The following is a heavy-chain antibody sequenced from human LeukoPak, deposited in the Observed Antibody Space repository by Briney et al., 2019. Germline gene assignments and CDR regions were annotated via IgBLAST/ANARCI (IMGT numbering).Heavy chain of an antibody. V-gene: IGHV3-23*01. CDR2: ISGSGGRT. CDR1: GFTFSGYA. J-gene: IGHJ4*02. D-gene: IGHD1-1*01. CDR3: ASITGTTEDY. Sequence: QTGRSLRLSCAASGFTFSGYAMSWVRQAQGKGLDWVSAISGSGGRTYYADSVKGRFTISRDNSKNTLFLQMNSLRAEDTAVYYCASITGTTEDYWGQGTLVTVSS.